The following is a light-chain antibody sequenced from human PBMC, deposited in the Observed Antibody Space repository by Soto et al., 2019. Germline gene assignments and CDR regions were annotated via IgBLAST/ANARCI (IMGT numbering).Light chain of an antibody. Sequence: ESVLTQSPGTLSLSPGERDTLCCRASQSVSSSYLAWYQQKPGQAPRLLIYGASSSATGIPDRFSGSGSGTDFTITISRLEPEDFAVYYCQQYGSSFTFGPGTKVDIK. V-gene: IGKV3-20*01. CDR1: QSVSSSY. CDR2: GAS. J-gene: IGKJ3*01. CDR3: QQYGSSFT.